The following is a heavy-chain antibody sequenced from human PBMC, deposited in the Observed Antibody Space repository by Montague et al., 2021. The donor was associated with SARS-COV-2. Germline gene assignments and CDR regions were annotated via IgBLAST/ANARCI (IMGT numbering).Heavy chain of an antibody. CDR3: TSGREGNYNVMDV. J-gene: IGHJ6*02. V-gene: IGHV6-1*01. D-gene: IGHD1-1*01. CDR1: GDSVSGNSAT. Sequence: CAISGDSVSGNSATWNWVRQSPSRGLKWLGRTYYRSKWYNDYAVSVRGRVTINPDTSKNQFSLQLNSVTPEDTAIYYCTSGREGNYNVMDVWGQGTTVTVSS. CDR2: TYYRSKWYN.